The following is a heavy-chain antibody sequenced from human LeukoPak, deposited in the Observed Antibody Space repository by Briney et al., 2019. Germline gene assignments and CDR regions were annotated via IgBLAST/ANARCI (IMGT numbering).Heavy chain of an antibody. J-gene: IGHJ5*02. CDR2: IYYSGST. CDR3: ARVFGWFDP. V-gene: IGHV4-39*07. Sequence: PSETLSLTCTVSGGSISSSSYYWGWIRQPPGKGLEWIGSIYYSGSTYYNPSLKSRVTISVDTSKNQFSLKLSSVTAADTAVYYCARVFGWFDPWGQGTLVTVSS. CDR1: GGSISSSSYY. D-gene: IGHD1-14*01.